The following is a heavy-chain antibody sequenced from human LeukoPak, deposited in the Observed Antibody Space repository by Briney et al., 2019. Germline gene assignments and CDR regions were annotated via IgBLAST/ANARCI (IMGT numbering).Heavy chain of an antibody. CDR1: GGSISSYY. CDR3: ASRGGDIVVVPAERFDY. V-gene: IGHV4-59*01. D-gene: IGHD2-2*01. J-gene: IGHJ4*02. Sequence: SETLSLTCTVSGGSISSYYWSWIRQPPGKGLEWIGYIYYSGSTNYNPSLKSRVTISVDTSKNQFSLKLSSVTAADTAVYYCASRGGDIVVVPAERFDYWGQGTLVTVSS. CDR2: IYYSGST.